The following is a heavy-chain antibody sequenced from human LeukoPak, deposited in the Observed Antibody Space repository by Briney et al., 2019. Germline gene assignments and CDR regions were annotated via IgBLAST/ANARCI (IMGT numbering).Heavy chain of an antibody. CDR1: GFTFSSYA. Sequence: GGSLRLSCAASGFTFSSYAMSWVRQAPGKGLEWVSAISTGGNRYYADSVKGRFTISRDNSKNTLYLQMNSLRAEDTAVYYCAKRLGYSSGCVDYWGQGTLVTVSS. V-gene: IGHV3-23*01. CDR2: ISTGGNR. CDR3: AKRLGYSSGCVDY. J-gene: IGHJ4*02. D-gene: IGHD6-19*01.